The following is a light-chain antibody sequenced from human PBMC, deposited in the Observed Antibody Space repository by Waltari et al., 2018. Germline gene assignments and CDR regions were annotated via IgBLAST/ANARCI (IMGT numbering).Light chain of an antibody. V-gene: IGLV2-14*03. CDR2: HVN. J-gene: IGLJ2*01. CDR1: TSHIGSYTF. Sequence: QSALTQPASVSGTPGQAIAISYTGTTSHIGSYTFVSWYQHHPGKAPKFLLYHVNKRPSGVSDRFSGSQSGNTASLTISGLQAEDEADYYCSSYSSRSTLIFGGGTKLTVL. CDR3: SSYSSRSTLI.